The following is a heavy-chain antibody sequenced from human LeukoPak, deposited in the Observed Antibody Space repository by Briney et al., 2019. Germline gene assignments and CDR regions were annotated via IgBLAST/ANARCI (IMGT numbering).Heavy chain of an antibody. J-gene: IGHJ6*03. D-gene: IGHD3-3*01. CDR2: INSDGSST. V-gene: IGHV3-74*01. Sequence: GGSLRLSCAASGFTFSSYWMHWVRQAPGKGLVWVSRINSDGSSTSYADSVKGRSTISRDNAKNTLYLQMNSLRAEDTAVYYCASKFWSGYYPYYYYMDVWGKGTTVTVSS. CDR3: ASKFWSGYYPYYYYMDV. CDR1: GFTFSSYW.